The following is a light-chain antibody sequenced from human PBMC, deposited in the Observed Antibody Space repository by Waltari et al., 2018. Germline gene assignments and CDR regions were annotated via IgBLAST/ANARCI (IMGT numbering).Light chain of an antibody. V-gene: IGKV1-12*01. CDR2: SAS. CDR3: QQGNSFPPT. CDR1: QDISRW. Sequence: DIQMHQSPSCVSASVGESVIITGRASQDISRWLAWYQQKPGKGPKLLIYSASALQSGVPSRFSGSGSGPEFTLIINRLQPEDFATYYCQQGNSFPPTFGQGTKVEIK. J-gene: IGKJ1*01.